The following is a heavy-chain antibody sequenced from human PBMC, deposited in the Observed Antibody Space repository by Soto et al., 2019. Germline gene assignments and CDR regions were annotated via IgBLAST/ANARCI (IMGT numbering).Heavy chain of an antibody. V-gene: IGHV3-21*01. D-gene: IGHD2-2*01. CDR3: AGEGAYCRGTGCREDDHYMDG. J-gene: IGHJ6*03. CDR1: GFSFSDYS. CDR2: ISGSSSYI. Sequence: EVQLVESGGGLVKPGGSLRLSCAASGFSFSDYSMNWVRQAPGKGLEWVSSISGSSSYIYYADSLKGRVTVSRDNAEKSRYLQMNSLGAEDTAVYYGAGEGAYCRGTGCREDDHYMDGWGKGTTVTVSS.